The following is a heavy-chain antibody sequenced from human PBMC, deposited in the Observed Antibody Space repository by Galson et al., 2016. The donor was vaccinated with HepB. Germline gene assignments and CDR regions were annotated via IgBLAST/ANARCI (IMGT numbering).Heavy chain of an antibody. Sequence: SLRLSCAASGFTFSAYWMTWVRQAPGEGLEWVANVKRDGNETHYVDSVKGRFTISRDNTKNSLYLQMNSLRVEDTAVYYCARDMARLYDVVTGRVNYGLDVWGQGTTVTVSS. CDR3: ARDMARLYDVVTGRVNYGLDV. V-gene: IGHV3-7*01. CDR1: GFTFSAYW. J-gene: IGHJ6*02. CDR2: VKRDGNET. D-gene: IGHD3-9*01.